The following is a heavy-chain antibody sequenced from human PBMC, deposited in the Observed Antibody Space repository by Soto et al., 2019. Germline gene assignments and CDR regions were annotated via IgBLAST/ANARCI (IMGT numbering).Heavy chain of an antibody. D-gene: IGHD2-15*01. CDR1: GLTFSSYC. CDR2: IWYDGSNK. Sequence: LRLSCAASGLTFSSYCMHWVRQAPGKGLEWVAVIWYDGSNKYYADSVKGRFTISRDNSKDTLYLQMNSLRAEDTAVYYCASTLARHCSGGSCYSSTDYWGQGTLVTVSS. J-gene: IGHJ4*02. V-gene: IGHV3-33*01. CDR3: ASTLARHCSGGSCYSSTDY.